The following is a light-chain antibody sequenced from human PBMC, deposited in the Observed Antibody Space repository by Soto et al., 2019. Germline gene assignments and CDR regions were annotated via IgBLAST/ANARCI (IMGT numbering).Light chain of an antibody. CDR3: QQYGNFPST. CDR2: DVS. CDR1: QDIKNY. V-gene: IGKV1-33*01. Sequence: DIQMTQSPSSLSASVGDRVTITCQASQDIKNYLNWYQQKLGEAPKLLIYDVSNLEIGVPSRFSGSASGTDFTFTTSSLQPEDIATYYCQQYGNFPSTFGQGTKLEIK. J-gene: IGKJ2*01.